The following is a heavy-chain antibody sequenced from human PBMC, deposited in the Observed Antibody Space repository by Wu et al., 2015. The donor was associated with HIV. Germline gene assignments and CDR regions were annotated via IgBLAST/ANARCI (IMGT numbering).Heavy chain of an antibody. V-gene: IGHV1-18*01. CDR3: ARDVGWGLEY. CDR1: GYSFSSYG. CDR2: ISGYNGNT. D-gene: IGHD2-21*02. Sequence: QVELVQSGAEVKKPGASVKVSCKASGYSFSSYGISWVRQAPGQGLEWMGWISGYNGNTNYAQKLQDRFTMTTDTSTTTVYMELRSLRSDDTAVYYCARDVGWGLEYWGQGTLVTVSS. J-gene: IGHJ4*02.